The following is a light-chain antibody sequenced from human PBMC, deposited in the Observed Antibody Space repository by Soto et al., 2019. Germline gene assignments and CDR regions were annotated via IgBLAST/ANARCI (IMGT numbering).Light chain of an antibody. CDR2: GAS. CDR3: QQYNDWPLT. Sequence: EIVMTQSPATLSVSPGERATLSCRASQSFSSKLAWYQQKPGQAPRLLIYGASTRATGIPARFRGSGSGTDFTLTISSLQSEDFAVYYCQQYNDWPLTFGQGTKVEIK. CDR1: QSFSSK. J-gene: IGKJ1*01. V-gene: IGKV3-15*01.